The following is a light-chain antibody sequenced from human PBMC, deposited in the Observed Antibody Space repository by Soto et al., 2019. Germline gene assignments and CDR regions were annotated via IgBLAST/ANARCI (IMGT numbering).Light chain of an antibody. V-gene: IGKV1-5*01. CDR1: QSISSW. Sequence: DIQVTQSPSTLSASVGDRVTITCGASQSISSWLAWYQQKPGKAPKLLISAASNLESGVPSRFSGVGSETEFTLTISSLQPDDFATYYCQQYNSYSWTFGQGTKVDI. J-gene: IGKJ1*01. CDR3: QQYNSYSWT. CDR2: AAS.